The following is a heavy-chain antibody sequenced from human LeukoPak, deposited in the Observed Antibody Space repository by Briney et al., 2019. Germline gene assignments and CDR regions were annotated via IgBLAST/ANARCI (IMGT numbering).Heavy chain of an antibody. CDR3: ARPFYYDSNGGEGMDV. D-gene: IGHD3-22*01. CDR1: GFTFTRFN. CDR2: ITTSGTYI. J-gene: IGHJ6*02. V-gene: IGHV3-21*06. Sequence: GRSLRLSCVASGFTFTRFNMNWVRQAPGKGLELDSTITTSGTYIYYADSVKGRFTISRDNAKNSLYLQMNSLRAEDTAVYYCARPFYYDSNGGEGMDVWGQGTTVTVSS.